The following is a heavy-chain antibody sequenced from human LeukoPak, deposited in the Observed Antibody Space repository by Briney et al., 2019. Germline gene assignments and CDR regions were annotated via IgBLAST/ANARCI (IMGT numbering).Heavy chain of an antibody. J-gene: IGHJ3*02. V-gene: IGHV3-64*01. CDR3: ARKYDSSGFIYVGAIDI. CDR1: GFTFSSYA. D-gene: IGHD3-22*01. CDR2: ISSNGGST. Sequence: GGSLRLSCAASGFTFSSYAMHWVRQAPGKGLEYVSAISSNGGSTYYANSVKGRFTISRDNSKNTLYLQMGSLRAEDMAVYYCARKYDSSGFIYVGAIDIWGQGTMVSVSS.